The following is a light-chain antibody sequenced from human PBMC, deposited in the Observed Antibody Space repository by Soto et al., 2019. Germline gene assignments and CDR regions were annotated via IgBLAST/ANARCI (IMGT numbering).Light chain of an antibody. CDR1: SSNIAAGYE. J-gene: IGLJ2*01. CDR2: GNT. V-gene: IGLV1-40*01. CDR3: QSYESSLSGWI. Sequence: QLVLTQPPSVSGAPGQRVTISCTGSSSNIAAGYEVHWYQQIPGTAPKLLIYGNTNRPSGVPDRFSASKSGTSASLAITGLQAEDEADYYCQSYESSLSGWIFGGGTKLTVL.